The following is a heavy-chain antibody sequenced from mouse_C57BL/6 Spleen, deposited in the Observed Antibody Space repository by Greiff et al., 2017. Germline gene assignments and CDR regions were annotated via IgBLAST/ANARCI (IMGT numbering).Heavy chain of an antibody. Sequence: VQLQQSGPVLVKPGASVKMSCKASGYTFTDYYMNWVKQSHGKSLEWIGVINPYNGGTSYNQKFKGKATLTVDKSSSTAYMELNSLTSEDSAVYYCARRDGYYYGWYFGVWGTGTTVTVSS. D-gene: IGHD1-1*01. CDR3: ARRDGYYYGWYFGV. J-gene: IGHJ1*03. CDR1: GYTFTDYY. V-gene: IGHV1-19*01. CDR2: INPYNGGT.